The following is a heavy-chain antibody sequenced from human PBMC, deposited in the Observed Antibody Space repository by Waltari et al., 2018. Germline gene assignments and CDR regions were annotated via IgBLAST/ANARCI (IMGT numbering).Heavy chain of an antibody. J-gene: IGHJ5*01. Sequence: EVQLVESGGGLEQVGGSLKLSCVASGVTFINYAMRWVRQAPGKGLQWVSAISGSGGATYYADSVKGRFTISRDNSKNTLYLQINSLRAEDAAVYFCAKEGFSSSWYTWFDSWGQGTLVTVSS. D-gene: IGHD6-13*01. V-gene: IGHV3-23*04. CDR1: GVTFINYA. CDR3: AKEGFSSSWYTWFDS. CDR2: ISGSGGAT.